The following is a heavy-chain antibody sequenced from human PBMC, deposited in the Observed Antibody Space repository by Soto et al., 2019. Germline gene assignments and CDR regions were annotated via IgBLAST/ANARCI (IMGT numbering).Heavy chain of an antibody. V-gene: IGHV4-59*08. D-gene: IGHD1-7*01. J-gene: IGHJ6*02. CDR2: ISYSGHT. CDR1: GGSITSITNHY. Sequence: SETLSLTCTVSGGSITSITNHYCSWIRQPPGKGLEWIGYISYSGHTSYNPSLKSRVILSVDTSKNQVSLNLASVTAADTSVYYCATQGFGTLHGLVDVWGQGTTVT. CDR3: ATQGFGTLHGLVDV.